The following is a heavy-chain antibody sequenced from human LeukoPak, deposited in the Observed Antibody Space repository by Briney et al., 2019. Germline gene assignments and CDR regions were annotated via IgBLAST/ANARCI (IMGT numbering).Heavy chain of an antibody. CDR3: ARVAGWHWFDP. Sequence: GGSLRLSCAASGFAFSSYAMSWARQAPGRGLEWVSSIRPSGDNTYYGDSVKGRFTISRDNSKNTVYLQMNNMRVDDTAVYYCARVAGWHWFDPWGQGTLVTVSS. CDR1: GFAFSSYA. D-gene: IGHD6-19*01. V-gene: IGHV3-23*01. J-gene: IGHJ5*02. CDR2: IRPSGDNT.